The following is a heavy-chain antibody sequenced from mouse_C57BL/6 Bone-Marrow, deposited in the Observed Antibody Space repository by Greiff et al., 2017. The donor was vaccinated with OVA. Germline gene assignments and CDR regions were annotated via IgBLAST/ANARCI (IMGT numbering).Heavy chain of an antibody. CDR2: IDPENGDT. V-gene: IGHV14-4*01. J-gene: IGHJ1*03. CDR1: GFNIKDDY. D-gene: IGHD2-5*01. CDR3: TTSAYYSNYRYVDV. Sequence: EVQLQQSGAELVRPGASVKLSCTASGFNIKDDYMHWVKQRPEQGLEWIGWIDPENGDTEYASKFQGKATITADTSSNTAYLQLSSLTSEDTAVYYCTTSAYYSNYRYVDVWGTGTTVTVSS.